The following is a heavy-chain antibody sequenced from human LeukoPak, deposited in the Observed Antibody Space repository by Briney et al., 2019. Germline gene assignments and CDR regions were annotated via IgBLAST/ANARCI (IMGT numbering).Heavy chain of an antibody. J-gene: IGHJ4*02. Sequence: GGSLRLSCAASGFVFSSNSMIWVRQAPGKGLEWVSYISSSSSTIYYADSVKGRFTMSRDNAKNSLYLQMNSLRAEDMAVYYCDTSGYSNIDYCGQGTLVTASS. CDR2: ISSSSSTI. D-gene: IGHD4-11*01. CDR3: DTSGYSNIDY. CDR1: GFVFSSNS. V-gene: IGHV3-48*04.